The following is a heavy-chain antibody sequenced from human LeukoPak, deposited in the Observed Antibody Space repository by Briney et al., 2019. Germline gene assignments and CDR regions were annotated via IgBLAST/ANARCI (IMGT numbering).Heavy chain of an antibody. J-gene: IGHJ4*02. Sequence: PGGSLRLSCAASGFIFSDYGIHWVRQAPGKGLEWVAFIRYDESNTYYGDSVKGRFTISRDNSKNTVYLQMNSLRAEDTAVYCCARGLTYGPYINFDYWGQGTLVTVSS. CDR2: IRYDESNT. CDR1: GFIFSDYG. D-gene: IGHD4-17*01. V-gene: IGHV3-30*02. CDR3: ARGLTYGPYINFDY.